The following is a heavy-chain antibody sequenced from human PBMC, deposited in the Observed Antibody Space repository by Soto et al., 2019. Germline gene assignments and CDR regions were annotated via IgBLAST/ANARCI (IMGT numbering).Heavy chain of an antibody. CDR1: GFTFSSYG. CDR2: IWYDGSNK. CDR3: ARTQTSCSEPYYFDP. D-gene: IGHD2-2*01. Sequence: GGSLRLSCAASGFTFSSYGMHWVRQAPGKGLEWVAVIWYDGSNKYYADSVKGRFTISRDNSKNTLYLQMNSLRAEDTAVYYCARTQTSCSEPYYFDPWGQGTLVTVSS. V-gene: IGHV3-33*01. J-gene: IGHJ4*02.